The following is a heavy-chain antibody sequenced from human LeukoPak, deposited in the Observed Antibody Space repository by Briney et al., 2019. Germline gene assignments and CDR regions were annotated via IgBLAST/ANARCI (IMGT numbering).Heavy chain of an antibody. CDR1: GYSFTSYW. Sequence: GESLKISCKGSGYSFTSYWIGWVRQMPGKGLEWMGIIYPGDSDTRYSPSFQGQVTISADKSISTAYLQRSSLKASDTAMYYCVTARGGSWYEEYYWGQGTLVTVSS. CDR3: VTARGGSWYEEYY. V-gene: IGHV5-51*01. J-gene: IGHJ4*02. D-gene: IGHD6-13*01. CDR2: IYPGDSDT.